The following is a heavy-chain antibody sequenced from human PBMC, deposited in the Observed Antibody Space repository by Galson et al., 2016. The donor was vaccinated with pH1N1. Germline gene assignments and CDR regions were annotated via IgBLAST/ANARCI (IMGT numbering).Heavy chain of an antibody. D-gene: IGHD1-26*01. CDR3: TRPNSGSYEEFWFDP. J-gene: IGHJ5*02. V-gene: IGHV3-73*01. CDR1: GFTFSGSA. Sequence: SLRLSCAASGFTFSGSAMHWVRQASGKGLEWVGRIRSKADSYATAYAASVEGRFTISRDDSKNTAYLQMNSLKTEDTAVYYCTRPNSGSYEEFWFDPWGQGTLATVSS. CDR2: IRSKADSYAT.